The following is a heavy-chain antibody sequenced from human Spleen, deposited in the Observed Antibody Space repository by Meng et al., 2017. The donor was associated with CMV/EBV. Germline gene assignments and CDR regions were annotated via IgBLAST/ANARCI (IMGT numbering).Heavy chain of an antibody. Sequence: GESLKISCAASGFTFSNYAMSWVRQAPGKGLEWVSTVSHSGADTYYADSVKGRSTISRDNSKNTLYLQMNSLRVEDTAVYYCAKTPAAPFRVWLDSWGQGMLVTVSS. CDR2: VSHSGADT. V-gene: IGHV3-23*01. CDR3: AKTPAAPFRVWLDS. J-gene: IGHJ5*01. CDR1: GFTFSNYA. D-gene: IGHD6-13*01.